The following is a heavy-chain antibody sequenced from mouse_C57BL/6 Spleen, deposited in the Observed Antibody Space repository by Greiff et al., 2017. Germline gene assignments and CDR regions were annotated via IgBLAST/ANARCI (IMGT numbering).Heavy chain of an antibody. Sequence: QVQLQQPGAELVKPGASVKMSCKASGYTFTSYWITWVKQRPGQGLEWIGDIYPGSGSTNYNEKFKSKATLTVDTSSSTAYMQLSSLTSEDSAVYYCAKRWYYGSSYDYYAMDYWGQGTSVTVSS. CDR2: IYPGSGST. V-gene: IGHV1-55*01. CDR3: AKRWYYGSSYDYYAMDY. D-gene: IGHD1-1*01. CDR1: GYTFTSYW. J-gene: IGHJ4*01.